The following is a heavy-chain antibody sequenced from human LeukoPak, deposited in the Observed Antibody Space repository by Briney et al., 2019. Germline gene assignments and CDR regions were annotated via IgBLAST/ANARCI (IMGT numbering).Heavy chain of an antibody. V-gene: IGHV1-2*02. Sequence: GASVKVSCKASGYTFTGYYMHWVRQAPGQGLEWMGWINPNSGGKNYAQKFQGRVTMTRDTSISTAYMELGRLRSDDTAVYYCARDRVVVLAATPTYGMDVWGQGTTVTVSS. J-gene: IGHJ6*02. CDR2: INPNSGGK. CDR1: GYTFTGYY. D-gene: IGHD2-15*01. CDR3: ARDRVVVLAATPTYGMDV.